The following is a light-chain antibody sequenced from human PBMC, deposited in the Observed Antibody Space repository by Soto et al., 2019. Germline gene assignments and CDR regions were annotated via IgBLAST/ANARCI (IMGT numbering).Light chain of an antibody. CDR3: CSYAGSSSLV. J-gene: IGLJ2*01. Sequence: QSALTQPASVSGSPGQSITISCTGTRSDIGSYNLVSWYQQHPGKAPKLTIYEGSQRPSGVSNRFSGSKSGNTASLTISGLQAEDEADYYCCSYAGSSSLVFGGGTKLTVL. CDR2: EGS. V-gene: IGLV2-23*01. CDR1: RSDIGSYNL.